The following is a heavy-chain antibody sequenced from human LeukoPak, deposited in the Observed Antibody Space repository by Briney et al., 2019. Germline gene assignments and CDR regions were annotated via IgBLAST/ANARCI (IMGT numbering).Heavy chain of an antibody. CDR2: IYPGDSDP. Sequence: GESLKISCKGSGYNFASYWIGWVRQMPGKSLEWMGIIYPGDSDPRYSPSFQGQVTISADKSINAAYLQWSSLKASGTAMYYCARILSVAVQVGDYWGQGTLVTVSS. CDR1: GYNFASYW. V-gene: IGHV5-51*01. J-gene: IGHJ4*02. CDR3: ARILSVAVQVGDY. D-gene: IGHD2-15*01.